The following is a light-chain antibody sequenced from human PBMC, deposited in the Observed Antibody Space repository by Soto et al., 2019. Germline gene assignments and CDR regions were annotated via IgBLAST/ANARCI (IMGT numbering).Light chain of an antibody. CDR1: ESVSSY. V-gene: IGKV3-11*01. J-gene: IGKJ1*01. Sequence: EIVLTQSPATLSLSPGERATLSCRASESVSSYLAWFQQKPGQAPRLLIYDASNRATGIPARFSGSGSGTDFTLTISSLEPEDFAVYYCQHRSNWPETLGQGTKVELK. CDR3: QHRSNWPET. CDR2: DAS.